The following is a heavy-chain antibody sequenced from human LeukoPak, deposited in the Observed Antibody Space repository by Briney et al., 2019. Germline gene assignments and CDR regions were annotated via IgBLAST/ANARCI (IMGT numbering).Heavy chain of an antibody. CDR1: GGSISSYY. V-gene: IGHV4-59*01. J-gene: IGHJ4*02. CDR3: ARVGITGTTSVDY. CDR2: IYYSGST. D-gene: IGHD1-7*01. Sequence: PSETLSLTCTVSGGSISSYYWSWIRQPPGKGLEWIGYIYYSGSTNYNPSLKSRVTISVDTSKNQFSLKLSSMTAADTAVYYCARVGITGTTSVDYWGQGTLVTVSS.